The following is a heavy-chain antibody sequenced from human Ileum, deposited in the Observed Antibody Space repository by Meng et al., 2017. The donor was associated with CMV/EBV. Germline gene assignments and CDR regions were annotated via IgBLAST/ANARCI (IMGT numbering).Heavy chain of an antibody. D-gene: IGHD1-26*01. J-gene: IGHJ4*02. CDR1: GFNFSNNN. Sequence: GESLKISCVVSGFNFSNNNMHWVRQAPGKGLEWVAFIRCDGSTKFYADSVKGRISISRDNSKNTLYLEMNSLRTEDTAVYYCAKDGLVGATTEGFFDYWGQGTLVTVSS. CDR2: IRCDGSTK. V-gene: IGHV3-30*02. CDR3: AKDGLVGATTEGFFDY.